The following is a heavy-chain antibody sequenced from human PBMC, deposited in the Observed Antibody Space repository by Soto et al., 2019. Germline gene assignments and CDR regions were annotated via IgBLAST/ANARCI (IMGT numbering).Heavy chain of an antibody. V-gene: IGHV1-58*01. CDR1: GFTFTSSA. Sequence: ASVKVSCKASGFTFTSSAVQWVRQARGQRLEWIGWIVVGSGNTNYAQKFQERVTITRDMSTSTAYMELSSLRSEDTAVYYCAAEDVGNNWNYGYYYGMDVWGQGTTVTVSS. CDR3: AAEDVGNNWNYGYYYGMDV. CDR2: IVVGSGNT. D-gene: IGHD1-7*01. J-gene: IGHJ6*02.